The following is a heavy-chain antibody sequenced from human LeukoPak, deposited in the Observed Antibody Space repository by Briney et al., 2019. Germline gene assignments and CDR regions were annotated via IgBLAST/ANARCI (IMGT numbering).Heavy chain of an antibody. CDR3: AKKWGNMVH. CDR2: IPISGTA. Sequence: PGGSLRLSCAASGFSFSSYAMSWVRQAPGRGLEWVSGIPISGTASYADTVKGRFTISRDNSKNTLYLQMNSLRAEDTAAYYCAKKWGNMVHWGQGTLVTVSS. V-gene: IGHV3-23*05. CDR1: GFSFSSYA. D-gene: IGHD1-26*01. J-gene: IGHJ4*02.